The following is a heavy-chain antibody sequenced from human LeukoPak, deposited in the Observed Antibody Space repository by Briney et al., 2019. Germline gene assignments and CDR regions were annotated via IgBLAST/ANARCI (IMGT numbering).Heavy chain of an antibody. CDR3: ARVGPPLDY. CDR1: GGSFSGYY. D-gene: IGHD3-16*01. J-gene: IGHJ4*02. CDR2: IYHSGST. Sequence: SETLSLTCAVYGGSFSGYYWSWIRQPPGKGLEWIGEIYHSGSTKYNPSLKSRSTISVDTSQNQFSLKLTSVTAADTAVYYCARVGPPLDYWGQGTLVTVSS. V-gene: IGHV4-34*01.